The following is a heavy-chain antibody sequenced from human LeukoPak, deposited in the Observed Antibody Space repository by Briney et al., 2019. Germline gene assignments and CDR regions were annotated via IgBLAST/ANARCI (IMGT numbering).Heavy chain of an antibody. D-gene: IGHD2-15*01. CDR2: INHSGVT. V-gene: IGHV4-34*01. CDR3: ASRLGHCSGGSCYPHFDY. J-gene: IGHJ4*02. Sequence: PSETLSLTCAVYGDSFSAYYWSWIRQPPGKGLEWIGEINHSGVTNYNPSLESRVTMSVDSSENQFSLKLNSVTAADTAVYYCASRLGHCSGGSCYPHFDYWGQGTLVTVSS. CDR1: GDSFSAYY.